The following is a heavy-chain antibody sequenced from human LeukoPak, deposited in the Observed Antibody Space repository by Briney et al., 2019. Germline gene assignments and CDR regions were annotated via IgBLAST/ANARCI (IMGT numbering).Heavy chain of an antibody. CDR1: GFTFGSYW. Sequence: GWSLRLSCAASGFTFGSYWMHWVRQAPGKGLVWVSRLNNDGSSTNYADSVKGRFTISRDNAKNTLYLQMNSLRAEDTAVYYCARIAWDAFDIWGQGTMVTVSS. CDR3: ARIAWDAFDI. J-gene: IGHJ3*02. CDR2: LNNDGSST. V-gene: IGHV3-74*01. D-gene: IGHD2-15*01.